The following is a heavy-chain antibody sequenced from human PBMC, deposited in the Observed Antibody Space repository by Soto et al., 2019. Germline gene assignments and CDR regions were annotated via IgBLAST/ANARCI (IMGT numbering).Heavy chain of an antibody. CDR1: GFTLRSTA. J-gene: IGHJ4*02. CDR3: AKERAGTTCYDY. Sequence: EVQVLESGGGLVQPGGSLRLSCAASGFTLRSTAMSWVRQAPGEGLEWVSAISDSGGRTFYADSVKGRFTISRDSSKNTLYLQMNSLRVEDTAVYYCAKERAGTTCYDYWGQGTLVTVSS. CDR2: ISDSGGRT. D-gene: IGHD1-7*01. V-gene: IGHV3-23*01.